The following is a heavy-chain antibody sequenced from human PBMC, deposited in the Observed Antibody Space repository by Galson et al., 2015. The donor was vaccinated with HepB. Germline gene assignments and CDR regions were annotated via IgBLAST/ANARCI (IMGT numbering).Heavy chain of an antibody. D-gene: IGHD2-15*01. V-gene: IGHV3-9*01. J-gene: IGHJ6*02. CDR1: GFSFDDYA. CDR2: IICNSGSI. CDR3: AKDMAPPGTSYSSIEV. Sequence: SLRLSCAASGFSFDDYAMHWVRQPPGKGLEWVSGIICNSGSIGYADSVKGRFTISRDNAKNSLYLQMNSLRAEDTALYYCAKDMAPPGTSYSSIEVWGQGTTVTVSS.